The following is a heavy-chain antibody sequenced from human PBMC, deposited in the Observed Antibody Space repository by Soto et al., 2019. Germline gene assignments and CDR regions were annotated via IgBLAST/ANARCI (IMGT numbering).Heavy chain of an antibody. CDR1: GLTVSGSY. Sequence: GGSLRLSCAASGLTVSGSYMTWVRQAPGMGLQWVSVIYSDGSTYYADSVKGRFSISRDIAKNMLYLQMNSLRAEDTAVYYCAGEGIYIPRSGSYYYYGMDVWGQGTTVTVSS. CDR3: AGEGIYIPRSGSYYYYGMDV. CDR2: IYSDGST. V-gene: IGHV3-66*01. J-gene: IGHJ6*02. D-gene: IGHD3-10*01.